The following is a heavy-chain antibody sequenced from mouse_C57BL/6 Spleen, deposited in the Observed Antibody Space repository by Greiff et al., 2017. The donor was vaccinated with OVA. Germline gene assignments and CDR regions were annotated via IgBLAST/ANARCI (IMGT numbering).Heavy chain of an antibody. J-gene: IGHJ2*01. CDR3: AREGNTSFDY. CDR1: GYTFTDYY. D-gene: IGHD5-1-1*01. V-gene: IGHV1-26*01. CDR2: INPNNGGT. Sequence: VQLQQSGPELVKPGASVKISCKASGYTFTDYYMNWVKQSHGKSLEWIRDINPNNGGTSYNQKFKCKATLTVDKSSSTAYMELRSLTSEDSAVYYCAREGNTSFDYWGKGTTLTVSS.